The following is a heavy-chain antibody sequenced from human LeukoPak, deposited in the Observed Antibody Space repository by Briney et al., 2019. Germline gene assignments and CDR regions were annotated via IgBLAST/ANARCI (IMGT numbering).Heavy chain of an antibody. Sequence: GASVKVSCKASGYTFTGYYMHWVRQAPGQGLEWMGRINPNSGGTNYAQKFQGRVTMTRDTPISTAYMELSRLRSDDTAVYYCARGLSRGYYGSGSYSYWGQGTLVTVSS. CDR2: INPNSGGT. CDR3: ARGLSRGYYGSGSYSY. CDR1: GYTFTGYY. V-gene: IGHV1-2*06. D-gene: IGHD3-10*01. J-gene: IGHJ4*02.